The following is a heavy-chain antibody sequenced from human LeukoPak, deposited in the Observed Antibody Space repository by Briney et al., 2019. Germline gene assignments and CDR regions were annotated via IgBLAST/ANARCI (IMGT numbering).Heavy chain of an antibody. V-gene: IGHV3-7*01. D-gene: IGHD3-10*01. J-gene: IGHJ6*03. CDR2: IKQDGSEK. CDR1: GFTFSSYW. Sequence: GGSLRLSCAASGFTFSSYWMSWVRQAPGKGLEWVANIKQDGSEKYYVDSVKGRFTISRDNAKNSLYLQMNSLRAEDTAVYHCARVHPQVLLWFGELSPPYYYMDVWGKGTTVTVSS. CDR3: ARVHPQVLLWFGELSPPYYYMDV.